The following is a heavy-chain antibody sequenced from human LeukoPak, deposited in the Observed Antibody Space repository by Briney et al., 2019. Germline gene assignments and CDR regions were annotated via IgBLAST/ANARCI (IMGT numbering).Heavy chain of an antibody. CDR3: AKDRVFRGAFFDS. CDR1: GFTFSNYA. J-gene: IGHJ4*02. D-gene: IGHD3-10*01. V-gene: IGHV3-23*01. CDR2: ISGTGGDT. Sequence: GGSLRLSCAASGFTFSNYAMNWVRQAPGKGLEWVSGISGTGGDTHYADSVKGRFTISRDKSKSSLYLLMNSLTVEDTAVHYCAKDRVFRGAFFDSWGQGTLVTVSS.